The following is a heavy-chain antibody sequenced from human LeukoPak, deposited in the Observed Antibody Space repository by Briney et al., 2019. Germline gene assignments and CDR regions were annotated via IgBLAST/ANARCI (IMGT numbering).Heavy chain of an antibody. V-gene: IGHV1-3*01. J-gene: IGHJ4*02. Sequence: ASVKVSCKASGYTFTSYAMHWVGQAPGQRLEWMGWINAGNGNTKYSQKFQGRVTITRDTSASTAYMELSSLRSEDTAVYYCARGSPIEYYYDSSGPWGFDYWGQGTLVTVSS. CDR2: INAGNGNT. CDR1: GYTFTSYA. D-gene: IGHD3-22*01. CDR3: ARGSPIEYYYDSSGPWGFDY.